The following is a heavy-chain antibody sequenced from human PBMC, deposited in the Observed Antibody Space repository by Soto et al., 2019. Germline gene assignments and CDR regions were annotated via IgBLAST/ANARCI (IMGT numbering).Heavy chain of an antibody. D-gene: IGHD6-6*01. CDR2: ISWNSNSI. CDR1: GFMFDDYA. J-gene: IGHJ4*02. V-gene: IGHV3-9*01. Sequence: EVQLVESGGGLVQPGRSLRLSCEASGFMFDDYAMYWVRQAPGKGLEWVSGISWNSNSIVYADSVKGRFTISRDNAKNSVCLQMNSLKPEETALYYCANCKSIASRPFDYWGQGTLVTVSS. CDR3: ANCKSIASRPFDY.